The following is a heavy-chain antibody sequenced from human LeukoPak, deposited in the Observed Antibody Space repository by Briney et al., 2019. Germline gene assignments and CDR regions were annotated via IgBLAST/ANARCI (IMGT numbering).Heavy chain of an antibody. D-gene: IGHD5-18*01. Sequence: ASVKVSCKASGYTFTSYDINWVRQATGQGLEWMGWMNPNSCNTGYAQKFQGRVTMTRNTSISTAYMELSSLRFEDTAVYYCARGLYLYRYGYVHGMDVWGQGTTVTVSS. J-gene: IGHJ6*02. CDR3: ARGLYLYRYGYVHGMDV. CDR2: MNPNSCNT. V-gene: IGHV1-8*01. CDR1: GYTFTSYD.